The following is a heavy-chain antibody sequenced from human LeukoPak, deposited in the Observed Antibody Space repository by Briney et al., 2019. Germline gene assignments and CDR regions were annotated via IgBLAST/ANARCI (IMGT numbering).Heavy chain of an antibody. CDR1: GGSISSSKYY. V-gene: IGHV4-39*01. CDR2: IYYSGTT. J-gene: IGHJ4*02. CDR3: ARPQKEIATITSVVAFDY. Sequence: SETLSLTCTVSGGSISSSKYYWGWIRQPPGKGLEWIGSIYYSGTTYYNPSLKRRVTISVDTSKNQFSLRLTSVTAADTAVYYCARPQKEIATITSVVAFDYWGQGTLVTVSS. D-gene: IGHD5-24*01.